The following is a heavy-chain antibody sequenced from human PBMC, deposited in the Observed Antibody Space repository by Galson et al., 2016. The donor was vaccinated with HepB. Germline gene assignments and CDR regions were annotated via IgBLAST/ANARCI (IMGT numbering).Heavy chain of an antibody. CDR1: GFSLSTNGVD. Sequence: ALVKPTQTLTLTCTLSGFSLSTNGVDVGWVRQPPGKPLEWLALIYWDDDKRYSPSLKSRLSITKDTSTNQVVLTMTNMDPVDTGAYYCVFSLYASFPAMNGGGQETTVIVSS. CDR3: VFSLYASFPAMNG. V-gene: IGHV2-5*04. CDR2: IYWDDDK. D-gene: IGHD2-15*01. J-gene: IGHJ6*02.